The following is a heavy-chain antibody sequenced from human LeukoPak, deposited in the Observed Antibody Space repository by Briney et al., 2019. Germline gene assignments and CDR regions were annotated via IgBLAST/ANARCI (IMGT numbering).Heavy chain of an antibody. CDR3: ARDRYYYDSSGYYGYYYGMDV. D-gene: IGHD3-22*01. CDR2: IYYSEST. J-gene: IGHJ6*02. CDR1: GGSISSGDYY. V-gene: IGHV4-30-4*01. Sequence: SETLSLTCTVSGGSISSGDYYWSWIRQPPGKGLEWIGYIYYSESTYYNPSLKSRVTISVDTSKNQFSLKLSSVTAADTAVYYCARDRYYYDSSGYYGYYYGMDVWGQGTTVTVSS.